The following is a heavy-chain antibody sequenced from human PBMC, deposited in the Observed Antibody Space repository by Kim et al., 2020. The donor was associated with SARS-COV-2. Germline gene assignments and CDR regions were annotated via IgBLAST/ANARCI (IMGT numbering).Heavy chain of an antibody. CDR3: AREREMATIQTPPDAFGI. D-gene: IGHD5-12*01. Sequence: ASVKVSCKAPGYTFGSYAVHWVRQAPGQRLEWMGWINAGNGNTKYSRKFEGRVTITRDTSAIPVYMELSSLSSEDTAVYYCAREREMATIQTPPDAFGIWGKGTMVTVSA. CDR1: GYTFGSYA. J-gene: IGHJ3*02. V-gene: IGHV1-3*01. CDR2: INAGNGNT.